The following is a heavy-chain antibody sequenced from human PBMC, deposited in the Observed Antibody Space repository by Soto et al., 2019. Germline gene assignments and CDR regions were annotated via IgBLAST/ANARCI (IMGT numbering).Heavy chain of an antibody. J-gene: IGHJ4*02. V-gene: IGHV2-5*02. CDR3: AHSPTTIFGVVIPYYFDY. CDR1: GFSLSTSGVG. D-gene: IGHD3-3*01. CDR2: IYWDDDK. Sequence: SGPTLVNPTQPLTLTCTFSGFSLSTSGVGVGWIRQPPGKALEWLALIYWDDDKRYSPSLKSRLTITKDTSKNQVVLTMTNMDPVDTATYYCAHSPTTIFGVVIPYYFDYWGQGTLVTVSS.